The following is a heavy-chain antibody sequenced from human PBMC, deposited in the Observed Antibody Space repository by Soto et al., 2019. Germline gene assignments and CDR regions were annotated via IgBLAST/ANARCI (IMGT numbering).Heavy chain of an antibody. CDR2: ISAYNGNT. CDR1: GYTFTSYG. D-gene: IGHD2-2*01. J-gene: IGHJ6*02. CDR3: ARDLVKGIVVVPVSISYPPSSYGMVF. Sequence: ASVKVSCKASGYTFTSYGISWVRQAPGQGLEWMGWISAYNGNTNYAQRLQGRVTMTTDTSTSTAYMELRSLRSDDTAVYYCARDLVKGIVVVPVSISYPPSSYGMVFRGPGLMVTL. V-gene: IGHV1-18*01.